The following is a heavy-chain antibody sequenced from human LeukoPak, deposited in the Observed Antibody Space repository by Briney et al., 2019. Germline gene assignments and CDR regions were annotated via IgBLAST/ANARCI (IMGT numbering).Heavy chain of an antibody. Sequence: SETLSLTCTVSGDSISNYYWSWIRQPAGKGLEWIGRIYTSGSTNYNPSLKSRVTISVDTSKNQFSLKLSSVTAADTAVYYCARGRRSGLYYDSSGYYNYFDYWGQGTLVTVSS. CDR2: IYTSGST. CDR3: ARGRRSGLYYDSSGYYNYFDY. V-gene: IGHV4-4*07. D-gene: IGHD3-22*01. CDR1: GDSISNYY. J-gene: IGHJ4*02.